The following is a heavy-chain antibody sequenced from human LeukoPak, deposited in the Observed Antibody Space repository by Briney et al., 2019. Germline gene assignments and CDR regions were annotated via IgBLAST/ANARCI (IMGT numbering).Heavy chain of an antibody. V-gene: IGHV4-34*01. CDR3: AGGSRIAAAGNFDY. Sequence: PSETLSLTCAVYGGSFSGYYWSWIRQPPGKGLEWIGEINHSGSTNYNPSLKSRVTISVDTSKNQFSLKLSSVTAADTAVYYCAGGSRIAAAGNFDYWGQEPWSPSPQ. J-gene: IGHJ4*01. D-gene: IGHD6-13*01. CDR2: INHSGST. CDR1: GGSFSGYY.